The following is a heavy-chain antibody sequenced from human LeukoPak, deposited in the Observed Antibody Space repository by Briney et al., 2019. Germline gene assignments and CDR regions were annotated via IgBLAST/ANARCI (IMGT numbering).Heavy chain of an antibody. CDR3: ASDLRHRFGATYFDD. D-gene: IGHD1-26*01. V-gene: IGHV3-11*01. Sequence: GGTLRLSCAVSGFTFSDYYMSWIRQAPGKGLEWVSYISSSGSTIYYADSVRGRFTIVRDNAKHSLFMQMNSLRAEDTAVYYCASDLRHRFGATYFDDKGQGILVTASS. CDR1: GFTFSDYY. J-gene: IGHJ4*02. CDR2: ISSSGSTI.